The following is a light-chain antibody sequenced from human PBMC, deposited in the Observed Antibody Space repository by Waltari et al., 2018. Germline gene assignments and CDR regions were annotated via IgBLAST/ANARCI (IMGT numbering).Light chain of an antibody. V-gene: IGLV4-69*01. Sequence: QLVLTQSPSASASLGASVSLTCTLSSGHSYYAIAWHQQQPQKGPRYLMKVNRDGSHTKGDGIPDRFSGSSSGAERYLTISSLQSEDAADYHCQTWGTGIWVFGGGTKLTVL. J-gene: IGLJ3*02. CDR2: VNRDGSH. CDR3: QTWGTGIWV. CDR1: SGHSYYA.